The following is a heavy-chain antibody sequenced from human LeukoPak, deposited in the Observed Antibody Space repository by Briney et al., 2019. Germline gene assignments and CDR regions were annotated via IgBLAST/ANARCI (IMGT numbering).Heavy chain of an antibody. CDR2: ISRRSSTI. Sequence: GGSLRLSCAASGFIFSTYSMNWVRQAPGKGLEWVSYISRRSSTIYYADSVKGRFTISRDNAKNSLYLQMNSLRAEDTAVYYCARDYGAWSYWGQGTLVTVSS. CDR1: GFIFSTYS. J-gene: IGHJ4*02. CDR3: ARDYGAWSY. V-gene: IGHV3-48*01. D-gene: IGHD4-17*01.